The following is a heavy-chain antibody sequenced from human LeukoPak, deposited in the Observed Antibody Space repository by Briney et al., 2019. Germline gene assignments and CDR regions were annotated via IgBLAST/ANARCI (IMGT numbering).Heavy chain of an antibody. CDR3: AIHPSDSSGYFSY. CDR2: IDTKTGNP. Sequence: ASVKVSFKASGYTSSSCAINWVRQAPGQGLEYMGWIDTKTGNPTYAQGFTGRFVFSLDTSVSTAYLQISSLKAEDTAVYYCAIHPSDSSGYFSYWGQGALVTVSS. D-gene: IGHD3-22*01. J-gene: IGHJ4*02. V-gene: IGHV7-4-1*02. CDR1: GYTSSSCA.